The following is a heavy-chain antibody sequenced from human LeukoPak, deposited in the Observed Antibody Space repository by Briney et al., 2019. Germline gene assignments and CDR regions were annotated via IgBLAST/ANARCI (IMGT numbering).Heavy chain of an antibody. CDR2: INPNSGAT. CDR1: GYTFTAYS. CDR3: VRQSLGV. J-gene: IGHJ4*02. Sequence: GASVTVSFTASGYTFTAYSIHWVRQAPGQGLEWMAWINPNSGATNYAQKFQGRVTMTRDTSISTAYMELSRLRSDDTAVYYCVRQSLGVWGQGTLVTVSS. D-gene: IGHD3-16*01. V-gene: IGHV1-2*02.